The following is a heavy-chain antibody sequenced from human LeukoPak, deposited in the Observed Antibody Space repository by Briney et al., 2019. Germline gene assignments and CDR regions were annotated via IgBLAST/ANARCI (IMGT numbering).Heavy chain of an antibody. D-gene: IGHD6-13*01. J-gene: IGHJ4*02. V-gene: IGHV4-31*03. CDR3: ARIAAAGYYFDY. CDR1: GGSISSGGYY. CDR2: IYYSGST. Sequence: SQTLSLTCTVSGGSISSGGYYWRWLRQHPGKGLEWIGYIYYSGSTYYNPSLKRRVTISVDTSKNQFSLKLSSVTAADTAVYYCARIAAAGYYFDYWGQGTLVTVSS.